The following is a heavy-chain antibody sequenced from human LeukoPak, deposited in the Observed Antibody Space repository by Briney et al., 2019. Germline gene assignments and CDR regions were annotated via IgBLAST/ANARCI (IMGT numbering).Heavy chain of an antibody. CDR3: ERGYYYDSSGYLYFDY. CDR2: IIPIFGTA. CDR1: GGTFSSYA. Sequence: ASVKLSCKASGGTFSSYAISWVRQAPGQGREWMGGIIPIFGTANYAQKFQGRVTITADESTRTVYMELSRLRSEDTAVYYCERGYYYDSSGYLYFDYWGRGTLVSVSS. V-gene: IGHV1-69*13. J-gene: IGHJ4*02. D-gene: IGHD3-22*01.